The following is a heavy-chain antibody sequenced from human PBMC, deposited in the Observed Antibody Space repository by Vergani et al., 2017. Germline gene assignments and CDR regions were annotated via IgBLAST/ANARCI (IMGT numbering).Heavy chain of an antibody. J-gene: IGHJ4*02. Sequence: QVQLQESGPGLVKPSQTLSLTCTVSGGSISSGDYYWSWIRQPPGKGLEWIGYIYYSGSTYYNPSLKSRFTISVDTSKNQFSLKLSSVTAADTAVYYCARAKRYGGLWFGEGNTPDGYXFDYWGQGTLVTVSS. V-gene: IGHV4-30-4*01. D-gene: IGHD3-10*01. CDR3: ARAKRYGGLWFGEGNTPDGYXFDY. CDR2: IYYSGST. CDR1: GGSISSGDYY.